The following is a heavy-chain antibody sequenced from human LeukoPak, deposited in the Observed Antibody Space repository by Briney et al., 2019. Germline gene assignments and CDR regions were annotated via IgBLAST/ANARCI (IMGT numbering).Heavy chain of an antibody. J-gene: IGHJ4*02. D-gene: IGHD1-20*01. CDR1: GGSFSGYY. CDR3: ARRRGYNWNGRVFDY. V-gene: IGHV4-34*01. Sequence: SETLSLTCAVYGGSFSGYYWSWIRQPPGKGLEWIGEINHRGSTNYNPSLKSRVTISVDTSKNQFSLKLSSVTAADTAVYYCARRRGYNWNGRVFDYWGQGTLVTVSS. CDR2: INHRGST.